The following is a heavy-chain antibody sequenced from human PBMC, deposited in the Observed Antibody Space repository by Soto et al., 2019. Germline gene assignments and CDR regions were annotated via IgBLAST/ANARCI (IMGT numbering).Heavy chain of an antibody. Sequence: SQTLSLTCDISGDSVSSNRATWNWIRQSPSRGLEWLGRTYYRSKWYNDYALSVKSRATIKSDTSRTQFSLQLNSVTPEDTAVYYCARGGSHMAAGLFDYWGQGTLVTVSS. J-gene: IGHJ4*02. CDR2: TYYRSKWYN. CDR3: ARGGSHMAAGLFDY. CDR1: GDSVSSNRAT. V-gene: IGHV6-1*01. D-gene: IGHD2-21*01.